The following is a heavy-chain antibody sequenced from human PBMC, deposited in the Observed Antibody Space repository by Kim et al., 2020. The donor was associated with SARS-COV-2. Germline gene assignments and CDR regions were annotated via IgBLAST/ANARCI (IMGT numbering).Heavy chain of an antibody. V-gene: IGHV4-59*01. J-gene: IGHJ2*01. D-gene: IGHD5-12*01. Sequence: SETLSLTCTVSGGSISSYYWSWIRQPPGKGLEWIGYIYYSGSTNYNPSLKSRVTKSVDTSKNQFSLKLSSVTAADTAVYYCARGGYSGYDSSLRNWYFDLWGRGTLVTVSS. CDR3: ARGGYSGYDSSLRNWYFDL. CDR1: GGSISSYY. CDR2: IYYSGST.